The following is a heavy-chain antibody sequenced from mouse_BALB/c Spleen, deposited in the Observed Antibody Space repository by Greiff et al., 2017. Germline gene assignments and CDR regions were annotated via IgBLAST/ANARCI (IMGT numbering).Heavy chain of an antibody. CDR3: ARDGYYAMDY. Sequence: EVQLQQSGPGLVKPSQTVSLTCTVTGISITTGNYRWSWIRQFPGNKLEWIGYIYYSGTITYNPSLTSRTTITRDTSKNQFFLEMNSLTAEDTATYYCARDGYYAMDYWGQGTSVTVSS. CDR1: GISITTGNYR. V-gene: IGHV3-5*02. J-gene: IGHJ4*01. CDR2: IYYSGTI.